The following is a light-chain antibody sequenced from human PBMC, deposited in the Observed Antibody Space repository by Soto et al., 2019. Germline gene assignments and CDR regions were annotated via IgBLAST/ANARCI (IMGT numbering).Light chain of an antibody. CDR1: QDIRND. Sequence: QVSQFAASLSASIRDRVTVTCRASQDIRNDLGWYQQKPGKAPKLLIYAASSLQSGVPSRFSGSGSGTQFTLTISSLQPEDVATYYCLQNYNYPWTFAQGSKVDI. CDR2: AAS. J-gene: IGKJ1*01. V-gene: IGKV1-6*01. CDR3: LQNYNYPWT.